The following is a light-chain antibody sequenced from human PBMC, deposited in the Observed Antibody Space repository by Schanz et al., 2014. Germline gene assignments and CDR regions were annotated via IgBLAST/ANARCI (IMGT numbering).Light chain of an antibody. CDR2: GTS. CDR1: QSVSGSY. V-gene: IGKV3-20*01. CDR3: QQYGSSPRT. J-gene: IGKJ1*01. Sequence: EIVLTQSPGTLSLSPGERATLSCRASQSVSGSYLAWYQQKPGQAPRLLIYGTSNRASGIPERFSGSGSGRDFTLTISRLEPEDFAMYYCQQYGSSPRTFGQGTKVEIK.